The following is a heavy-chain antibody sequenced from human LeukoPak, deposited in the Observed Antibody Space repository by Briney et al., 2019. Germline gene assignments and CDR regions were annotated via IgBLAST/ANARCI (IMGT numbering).Heavy chain of an antibody. V-gene: IGHV1-18*01. J-gene: IGHJ6*02. Sequence: ASVKVSCKASGYTFTSYGISWVRQAPGQGLEWMGWISAYNGNTNYAQKLQGRVTMTTDTSTSTAYMELRSLRSDDTAVYYCARVSGRARYYCGMDVWGQGTTVTVSS. CDR3: ARVSGRARYYCGMDV. CDR1: GYTFTSYG. CDR2: ISAYNGNT. D-gene: IGHD1-26*01.